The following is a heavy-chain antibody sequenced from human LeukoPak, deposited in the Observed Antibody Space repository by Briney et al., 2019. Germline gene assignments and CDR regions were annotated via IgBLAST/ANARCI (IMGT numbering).Heavy chain of an antibody. CDR1: GYTFTGYY. J-gene: IGHJ4*02. CDR3: ARDLRAAAGNYRGLVSDY. D-gene: IGHD6-13*01. V-gene: IGHV1-2*06. Sequence: GASVKVSCKASGYTFTGYYMHWVRQAPGQGLEWMGRINPNSGGTNYAQKFQGRVTMTRDTSISTAYMELSRLRSDDTAVYYCARDLRAAAGNYRGLVSDYWGQGTLVTVSS. CDR2: INPNSGGT.